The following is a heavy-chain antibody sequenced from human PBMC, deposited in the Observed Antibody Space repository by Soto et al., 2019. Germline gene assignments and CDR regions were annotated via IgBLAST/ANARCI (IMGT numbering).Heavy chain of an antibody. CDR2: INAGNGNT. D-gene: IGHD3-22*01. J-gene: IGHJ4*02. CDR3: ARAMYYYDSSGYPIDY. CDR1: GYTFTSYA. Sequence: ASVKVSCKASGYTFTSYAMHWVRQAPGQRLEWMGWINAGNGNTKYSQKFQGRVTITRDTSASTAYMELSSLRSEDTAVYYCARAMYYYDSSGYPIDYWGQGTLVTV. V-gene: IGHV1-3*01.